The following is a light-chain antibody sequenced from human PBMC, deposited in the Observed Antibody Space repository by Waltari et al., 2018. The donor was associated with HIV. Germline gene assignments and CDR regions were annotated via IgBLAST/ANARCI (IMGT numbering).Light chain of an antibody. CDR2: EVS. J-gene: IGLJ3*02. CDR3: NSYTSISTWV. Sequence: QSALTQPASVSGSPGQSITISCTGSSSDVGSYSYVSWYQQHPGKAPKLMIYEVSNRPAGVSHRFSGSTSGNTASLTISGLQPEDEADYYCNSYTSISTWVFGGGTKLTVL. CDR1: SSDVGSYSY. V-gene: IGLV2-14*01.